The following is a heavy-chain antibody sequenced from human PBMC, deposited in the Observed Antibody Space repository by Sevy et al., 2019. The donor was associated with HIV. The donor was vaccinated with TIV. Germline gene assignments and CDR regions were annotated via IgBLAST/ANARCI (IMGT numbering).Heavy chain of an antibody. J-gene: IGHJ6*02. V-gene: IGHV3-9*01. Sequence: GGSLRLSCAASGFTFDDYAMHWVRQAPGNGLEWVSGISWNSRSIGYADSVKGRFTISRDNAKNSLYLQMNSLRAEDTALYYCAKDRGGATQDYYYYGMDVSGQGTSVTVSS. D-gene: IGHD2-15*01. CDR1: GFTFDDYA. CDR2: ISWNSRSI. CDR3: AKDRGGATQDYYYYGMDV.